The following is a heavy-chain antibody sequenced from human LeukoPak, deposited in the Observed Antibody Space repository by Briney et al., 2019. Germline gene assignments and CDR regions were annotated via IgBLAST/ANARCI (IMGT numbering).Heavy chain of an antibody. CDR1: GYTFTSYG. CDR2: ISAYNGNT. CDR3: ARARYSYGHAYYFDY. V-gene: IGHV1-18*01. J-gene: IGHJ4*02. D-gene: IGHD5-18*01. Sequence: ASVKVSCKASGYTFTSYGISWVRQAPGQGLEWMGWISAYNGNTNYAQKLQGRVTMTTDTSTSTAYMELRSLRSDDTAVYYCARARYSYGHAYYFDYWGQGTLVTVSS.